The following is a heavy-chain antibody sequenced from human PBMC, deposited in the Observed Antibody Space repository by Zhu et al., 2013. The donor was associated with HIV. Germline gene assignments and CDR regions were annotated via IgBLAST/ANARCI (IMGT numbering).Heavy chain of an antibody. D-gene: IGHD1-1*01. J-gene: IGHJ5*02. CDR3: ARLDGRTWPGWFDP. CDR1: GYTFTGYY. Sequence: QVQLVQSGAEVKKPGASVKVSCKASGYTFTGYYIHWVRQAPGQGLEWMGWISGYNGNGNYAQKFQGRVTMATDTSTSTAYMDLRSLRSDDTAVYYCARLDGRTWPGWFDPWGQGTLVTVSS. CDR2: ISGYNGNG. V-gene: IGHV1-18*04.